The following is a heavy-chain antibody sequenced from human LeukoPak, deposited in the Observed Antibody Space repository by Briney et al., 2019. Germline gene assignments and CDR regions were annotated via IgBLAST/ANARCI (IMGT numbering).Heavy chain of an antibody. CDR1: GFTFSSYG. CDR2: ISGSGGTT. V-gene: IGHV3-23*01. CDR3: AKTNGYYSD. Sequence: GGSLRLSCAASGFTFSSYGMNWVRQAPGKGLEWVSGISGSGGTTYYADSVKGRFTISRDNSKNSLSLQVSSLRAEDPAVYYCAKTNGYYSDWGREPWSPSPQ. J-gene: IGHJ4*02. D-gene: IGHD3-22*01.